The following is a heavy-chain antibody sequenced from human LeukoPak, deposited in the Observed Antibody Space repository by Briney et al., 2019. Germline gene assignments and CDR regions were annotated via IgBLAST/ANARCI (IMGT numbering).Heavy chain of an antibody. CDR1: GGTFSSYA. D-gene: IGHD5-18*01. CDR2: IIPILGIA. J-gene: IGHJ4*02. Sequence: SVKVSCKASGGTFSSYAISWVRQAPGQGPEWMGRIIPILGIANYAQKFQGRVTITADKSTSTAYMELSSLRSEDTAVYYCARVDTAMVIDYWGQGTLVTVSS. V-gene: IGHV1-69*04. CDR3: ARVDTAMVIDY.